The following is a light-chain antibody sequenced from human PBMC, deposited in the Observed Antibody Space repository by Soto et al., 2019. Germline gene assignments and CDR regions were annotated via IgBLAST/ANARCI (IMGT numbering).Light chain of an antibody. J-gene: IGKJ3*01. CDR2: GAS. CDR1: QDITNY. Sequence: DIQMTHSPSSLSASVGDRVTITCQASQDITNYLSWYQQKPWKAPKLLIYGASNLQTGVPSRFSGGGSGTDFTLTMSGLQTEDIATYYGQHYGDFPFTFGPGTKVEI. V-gene: IGKV1-33*01. CDR3: QHYGDFPFT.